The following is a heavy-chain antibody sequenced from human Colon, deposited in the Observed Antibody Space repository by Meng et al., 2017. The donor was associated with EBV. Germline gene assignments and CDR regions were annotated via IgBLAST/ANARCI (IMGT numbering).Heavy chain of an antibody. CDR2: IHQSGSI. J-gene: IGHJ2*01. CDR1: GGSRSDYY. V-gene: IGHV4-34*02. D-gene: IGHD7-27*01. Sequence: QLQPQQRGAGLFKPSETLSLTCVVYGGSRSDYYCSWIRQSPGRGLEWIGEIHQSGSIFYNPSLQSRVTISVDTSKNQFSLNLNSVTAADTAVYFCSRGVDSYKLGNLWGRGTLVTVSS. CDR3: SRGVDSYKLGNL.